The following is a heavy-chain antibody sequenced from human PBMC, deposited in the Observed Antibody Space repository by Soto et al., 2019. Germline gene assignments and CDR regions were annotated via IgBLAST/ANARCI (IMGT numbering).Heavy chain of an antibody. Sequence: SETLSLTCPVSGGSISSSNLWSWVRQPPGKGLEWIGEIYHSGSTNYNPSLKSRVTISVDKSKNQFSLKLSSVTAADTAVYYCAIIPGYDSRGYYYGMDVWGQGTTVTVYS. CDR1: GGSISSSNL. D-gene: IGHD3-22*01. CDR2: IYHSGST. V-gene: IGHV4-4*02. CDR3: AIIPGYDSRGYYYGMDV. J-gene: IGHJ6*02.